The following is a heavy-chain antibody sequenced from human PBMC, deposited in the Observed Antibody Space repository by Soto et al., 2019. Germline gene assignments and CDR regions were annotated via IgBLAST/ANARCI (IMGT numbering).Heavy chain of an antibody. CDR3: ARVGRWLQFSRNWFDP. CDR1: GGTFSSYA. CDR2: IIPIFGTA. Sequence: SVKVSCKASGGTFSSYAISWVRQAPGQGLEWMGGIIPIFGTANYAQKFQGRVTITADESTSTAYTELSSLRSEDTAVYYCARVGRWLQFSRNWFDPWGQGTLVTVSS. J-gene: IGHJ5*02. D-gene: IGHD5-12*01. V-gene: IGHV1-69*13.